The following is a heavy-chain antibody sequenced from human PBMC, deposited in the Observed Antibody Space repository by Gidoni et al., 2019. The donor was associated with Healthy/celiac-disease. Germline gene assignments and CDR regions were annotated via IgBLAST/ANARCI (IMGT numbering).Heavy chain of an antibody. D-gene: IGHD6-6*01. Sequence: QLQLQASGPGLVKPSETLSLTCTVSGGSISSSSYYWGWIRQPPGEGLEWIGSIYYSGSTYYNPSLKSRVTISVDTSKNQFSLKLSSVTAADTAVYYCARHMRRIQLGAFDIWGQGTMVTVSS. CDR2: IYYSGST. J-gene: IGHJ3*02. V-gene: IGHV4-39*01. CDR3: ARHMRRIQLGAFDI. CDR1: GGSISSSSYY.